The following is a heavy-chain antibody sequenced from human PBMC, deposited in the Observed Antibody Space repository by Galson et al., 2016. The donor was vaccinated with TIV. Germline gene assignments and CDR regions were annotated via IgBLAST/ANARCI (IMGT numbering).Heavy chain of an antibody. J-gene: IGHJ6*02. CDR1: GGTFNSYA. CDR3: AREGGNQWLKCGLDV. Sequence: SCKASGGTFNSYAISWVRQAPGQGLEWMGRRIPIFATTNYAENFQGRVTISADESTSTAYIELSSLRSEDTAVYYCAREGGNQWLKCGLDVWGQGTTVTVSS. CDR2: RIPIFATT. V-gene: IGHV1-69*15. D-gene: IGHD6-19*01.